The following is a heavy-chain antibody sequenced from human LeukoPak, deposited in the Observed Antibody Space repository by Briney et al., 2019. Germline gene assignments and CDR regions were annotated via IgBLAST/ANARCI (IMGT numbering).Heavy chain of an antibody. CDR3: TTDLGYYDSSGYSYFDY. V-gene: IGHV3-15*01. CDR2: IKSKTDGGTT. J-gene: IGHJ4*02. Sequence: GGSLRLSCAASGFTFSNAWMSWVRQAPGKGLEWVGRIKSKTDGGTTDYAAPVKGRFTISRDDSKNTLYLQMNSLKTEDTAVYYCTTDLGYYDSSGYSYFDYWGQGTLVTVSS. D-gene: IGHD3-22*01. CDR1: GFTFSNAW.